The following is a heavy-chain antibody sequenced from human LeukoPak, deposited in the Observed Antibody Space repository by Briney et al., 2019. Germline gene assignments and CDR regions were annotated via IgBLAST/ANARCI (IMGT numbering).Heavy chain of an antibody. CDR1: GYSFTSFD. D-gene: IGHD1-14*01. CDR2: MNPNSGNT. CDR3: ARVTRYYYGMDV. Sequence: ASVKVSCKASGYSFTSFDISWVRQAAGQGLEWMGWMNPNSGNTGYAQKFKGRVSMTRDTSINTAYMELNSLTFEDTAVYYCARVTRYYYGMDVWGQGATVTVSS. J-gene: IGHJ6*02. V-gene: IGHV1-8*01.